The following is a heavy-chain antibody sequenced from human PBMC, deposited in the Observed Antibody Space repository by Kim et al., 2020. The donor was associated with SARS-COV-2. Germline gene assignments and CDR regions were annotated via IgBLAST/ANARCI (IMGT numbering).Heavy chain of an antibody. J-gene: IGHJ4*02. V-gene: IGHV3-48*02. D-gene: IGHD5-12*01. CDR3: ATTRDGYPGLVY. Sequence: YYAASVKGRFTISRDNAKNSLYLQMNSLRDEDTAVYYCATTRDGYPGLVYWGQGTLVTVSS.